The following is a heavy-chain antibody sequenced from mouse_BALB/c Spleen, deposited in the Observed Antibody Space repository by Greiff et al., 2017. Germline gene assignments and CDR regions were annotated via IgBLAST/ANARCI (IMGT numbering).Heavy chain of an antibody. CDR3: ARLSTMITPFAY. J-gene: IGHJ3*01. D-gene: IGHD2-4*01. Sequence: VQLQQSGAELMKPGASVKISCKATGYTFSSYWIEWVKQRPGHGLRWIGEILPGSGSTNYNEKFKGKATFTADTSSNTAYMQLSSLTSEDSAVYYCARLSTMITPFAYWGQGTLVTVSA. CDR1: GYTFSSYW. V-gene: IGHV1-9*01. CDR2: ILPGSGST.